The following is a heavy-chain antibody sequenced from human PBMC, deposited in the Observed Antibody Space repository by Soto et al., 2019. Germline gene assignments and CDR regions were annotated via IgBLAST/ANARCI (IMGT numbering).Heavy chain of an antibody. D-gene: IGHD6-19*01. J-gene: IGHJ4*02. CDR1: GYTFTSYY. CDR2: INPSGGST. CDR3: NRVRLGSSRSSDY. Sequence: ASVKVSCKASGYTFTSYYMHWVRQAPGQGLEWMGIINPSGGSTSYAQKFQGRVTMTRDTSTSTVYMELSSLKTDDTAVYYCNRVRLGSSRSSDYWGQGILVTVSS. V-gene: IGHV1-46*03.